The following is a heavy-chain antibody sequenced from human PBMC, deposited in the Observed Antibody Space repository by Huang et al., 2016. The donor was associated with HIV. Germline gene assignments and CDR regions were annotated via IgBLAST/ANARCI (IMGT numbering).Heavy chain of an antibody. Sequence: QVQLVQSGAEVKNPGASVRVSCKASGYTFTDSNIHWVRQAPGQGLEGMGWSNPKRGGTSDAQRFQGRITMTRDTTISTVHMDLRRIKSDDTAVYFCARDWSFGSSTSPADWGQGTLVTVSS. CDR1: GYTFTDSN. CDR3: ARDWSFGSSTSPAD. J-gene: IGHJ4*02. V-gene: IGHV1-2*02. CDR2: SNPKRGGT. D-gene: IGHD6-6*01.